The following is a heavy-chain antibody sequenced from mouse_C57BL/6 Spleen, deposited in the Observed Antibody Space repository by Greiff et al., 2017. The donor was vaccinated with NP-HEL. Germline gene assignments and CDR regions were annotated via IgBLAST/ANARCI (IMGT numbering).Heavy chain of an antibody. CDR2: ISSGGSYT. V-gene: IGHV5-6*02. D-gene: IGHD3-2*02. Sequence: EVKLQESGGDLVKPGGSLKLSCAASGFTFSSYGMSWVRQTPDKRLEWVATISSGGSYTYYPDSVKGRFTISRDNAKNTLYLQMSSRKSEDTAMYYCARRGELRRNGYEAMDYWGQGTSGTVSS. J-gene: IGHJ4*01. CDR3: ARRGELRRNGYEAMDY. CDR1: GFTFSSYG.